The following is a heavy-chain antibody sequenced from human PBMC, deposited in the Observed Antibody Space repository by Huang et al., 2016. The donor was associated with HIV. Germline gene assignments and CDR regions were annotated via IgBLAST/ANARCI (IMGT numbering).Heavy chain of an antibody. J-gene: IGHJ4*02. D-gene: IGHD7-27*01. V-gene: IGHV3-7*01. CDR1: GFTFSAYW. CDR2: IRQDESEK. Sequence: ASGFTFSAYWMSWVRQAPGKGMEWVANIRQDESEKYYVDSVKGRFTISRDNAKNSLYRQMNSLRAEDTAVYYCATGLGSFDYWGQGSLVTVSS. CDR3: ATGLGSFDY.